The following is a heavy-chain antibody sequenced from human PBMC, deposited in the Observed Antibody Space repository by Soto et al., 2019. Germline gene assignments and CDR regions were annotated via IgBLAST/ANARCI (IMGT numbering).Heavy chain of an antibody. CDR1: GYSFAGYW. CDR3: ARQIYDSDTGPNFQYYFDS. D-gene: IGHD3-22*01. CDR2: IDPSDSQT. J-gene: IGHJ4*02. Sequence: GEPLKISCNGSGYSFAGYWITWVRQKPGKGLEWMGRIDPSDSQTYYSPSFRGHVTISVTKSITTVFLQWSSLRASDTAMYYCARQIYDSDTGPNFQYYFDSWVQGTPVTVSS. V-gene: IGHV5-10-1*01.